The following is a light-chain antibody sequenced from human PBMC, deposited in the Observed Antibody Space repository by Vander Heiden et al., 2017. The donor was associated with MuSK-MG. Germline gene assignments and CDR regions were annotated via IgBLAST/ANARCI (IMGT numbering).Light chain of an antibody. CDR2: GNT. CDR3: QSYDISLSGWV. Sequence: QSVLTQSPSVSGAPGQRVSISCTGNSSNLGARYDVHWYQQVPGTAPKVLIYGNTNRPSGVPDRFSASKSGTSAFLAIAGLQAEDEADYYCQSYDISLSGWVFGGGTKLTVL. CDR1: SSNLGARYD. V-gene: IGLV1-40*01. J-gene: IGLJ3*02.